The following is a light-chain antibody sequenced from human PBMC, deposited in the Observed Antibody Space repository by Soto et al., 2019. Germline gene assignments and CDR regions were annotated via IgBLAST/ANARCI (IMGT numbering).Light chain of an antibody. V-gene: IGLV1-44*01. CDR1: SSNIGSNT. Sequence: QSVLTQPPSASGTPGQRVTISCSGSSSNIGSNTVNWYQQLPGTAPKVLIYSNNQRPSGVPDRVSGSKSGTSASLAISGLQSEDEADYYCAAWDDSLNGPLFGGGTKLTVL. CDR2: SNN. J-gene: IGLJ2*01. CDR3: AAWDDSLNGPL.